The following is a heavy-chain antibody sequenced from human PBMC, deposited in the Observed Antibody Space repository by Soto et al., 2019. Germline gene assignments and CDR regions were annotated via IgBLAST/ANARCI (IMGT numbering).Heavy chain of an antibody. V-gene: IGHV4-59*01. J-gene: IGHJ4*02. CDR1: GGSINNYY. CDR2: IYHDGYT. CDR3: TRDRGRNALDY. Sequence: NPSETLSLTCTVSGGSINNYYCSWIRQSPGKGLEWIGYIYHDGYTSYNPSLKSRVTMSVDTSKTQISLRLTSVTAADTAVYYCTRDRGRNALDYWGQGALVTVSS. D-gene: IGHD2-2*01.